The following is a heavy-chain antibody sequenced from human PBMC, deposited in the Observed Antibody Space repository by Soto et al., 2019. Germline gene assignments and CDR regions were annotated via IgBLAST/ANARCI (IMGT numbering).Heavy chain of an antibody. CDR1: SYSTSSDYY. J-gene: IGHJ4*02. CDR2: IWHSGST. V-gene: IGHV4-38-2*01. D-gene: IGHD3-3*01. Sequence: SGTLSLTCAVSSYSTSSDYYWGWIRQPPGKGLEWIGSIWHSGSTYYNPSLKSRVTISRDTSKNQVSLKLSSLTASDTAVYYCVRTGTYHAFLSADYWGQGNLVTVSS. CDR3: VRTGTYHAFLSADY.